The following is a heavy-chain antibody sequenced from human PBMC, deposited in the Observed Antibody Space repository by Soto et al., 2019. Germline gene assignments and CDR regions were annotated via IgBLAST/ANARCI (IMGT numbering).Heavy chain of an antibody. V-gene: IGHV1-18*01. D-gene: IGHD6-13*01. CDR2: ISAYNGNT. J-gene: IGHJ5*02. CDR1: GYTFTSYG. CDR3: ARDRPYVAAAGTRFDP. Sequence: GASVKVSCKASGYTFTSYGISWVRQAPGQGLEWMGWISAYNGNTNYAQKLQGRVTMTTDTSTSTAYMELRSLRSDDTAVYYCARDRPYVAAAGTRFDPWGQGTLVTVSS.